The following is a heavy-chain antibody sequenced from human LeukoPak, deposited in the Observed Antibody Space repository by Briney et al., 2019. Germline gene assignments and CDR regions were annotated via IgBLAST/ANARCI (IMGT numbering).Heavy chain of an antibody. J-gene: IGHJ4*02. D-gene: IGHD2-15*01. CDR2: ISYDGSNK. CDR1: GFTFSSYA. CDR3: ARGKGVGAAFDY. V-gene: IGHV3-30*01. Sequence: GGSLRLSCAASGFTFSSYAMHWVRQAPGKGLEWVAVISYDGSNKYYADSVKGRFTISRDNSKNTLYLQMNSLRAEDTTVYYCARGKGVGAAFDYWGQGTLVTVSS.